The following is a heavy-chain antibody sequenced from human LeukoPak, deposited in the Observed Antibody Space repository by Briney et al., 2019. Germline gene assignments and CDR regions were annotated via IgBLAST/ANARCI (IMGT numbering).Heavy chain of an antibody. Sequence: GGPLRLSCAASGFTFSSYAMHWVRQAPGKGLEGVAVISYVGSNKYYADSVKGRVTISRDNSKNTLYLQMNSLRAEDTAVYYCAKGVTMRVVVMFDYWGQGTLVTVSS. CDR2: ISYVGSNK. D-gene: IGHD3-22*01. CDR1: GFTFSSYA. CDR3: AKGVTMRVVVMFDY. V-gene: IGHV3-30-3*01. J-gene: IGHJ4*02.